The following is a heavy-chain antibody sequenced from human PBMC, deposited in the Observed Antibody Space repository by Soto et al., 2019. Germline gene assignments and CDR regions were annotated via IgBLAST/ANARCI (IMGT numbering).Heavy chain of an antibody. D-gene: IGHD5-12*01. CDR1: GGTFSSYT. CDR3: ARFSDGYNPFDY. CDR2: IIPILGIA. V-gene: IGHV1-69*02. Sequence: QVQLVQSGAEVKKPGSSVKVSCKASGGTFSSYTISWVRQAPGQGLEWMGRIIPILGIANHAQKFQGRVTITADKSTSTAYMELSSLRSEDTAVYYCARFSDGYNPFDYWGQGTLVTVSS. J-gene: IGHJ4*02.